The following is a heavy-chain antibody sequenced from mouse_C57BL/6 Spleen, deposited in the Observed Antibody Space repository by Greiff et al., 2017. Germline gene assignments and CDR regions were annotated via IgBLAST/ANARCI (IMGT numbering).Heavy chain of an antibody. V-gene: IGHV1-63*01. CDR3: ASGNGGYFDY. CDR1: GYTFTNYW. Sequence: QVQLQQSGAELVRPGTSVKMSCKASGYTFTNYWIGWAKQRPGHGLEWIGDIYPGGGYTNYNEKFKGKATLTADKSYSTAYMQFSSLTSEDSAIYYCASGNGGYFDYWGQGTTLTVSS. CDR2: IYPGGGYT. J-gene: IGHJ2*01. D-gene: IGHD4-1*01.